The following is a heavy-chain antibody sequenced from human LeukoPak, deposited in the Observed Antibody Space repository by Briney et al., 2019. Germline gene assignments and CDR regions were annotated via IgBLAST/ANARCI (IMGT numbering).Heavy chain of an antibody. CDR2: ISSSSSYI. J-gene: IGHJ6*03. V-gene: IGHV3-21*01. D-gene: IGHD6-25*01. CDR1: GFTFSSYS. Sequence: GGSLRLSCAASGFTFSSYSMNWVRQAPGKGLEWVSSISSSSSYIYYADSVKGRFTISRDNAKNSLYLQMNSLRAEDTAVYYCARFAAGGSYYYYMDVWGKGTAVTVSS. CDR3: ARFAAGGSYYYYMDV.